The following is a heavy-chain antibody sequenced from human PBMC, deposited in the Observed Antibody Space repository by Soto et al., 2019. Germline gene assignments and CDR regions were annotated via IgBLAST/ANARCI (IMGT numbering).Heavy chain of an antibody. CDR3: ARAVTNGDYEPGPFDY. D-gene: IGHD4-17*01. V-gene: IGHV3-33*01. CDR1: GFTFSSYG. J-gene: IGHJ4*02. Sequence: QVQLVESGGVVVQPGRSLRLSCAASGFTFSSYGMHWVRQAPGKGLEWVAGIWYDGSNKDYADSVKGRFTISRDNSKNTLYLQMNSLRADDTAVYYCARAVTNGDYEPGPFDYWGQGTLVTVSS. CDR2: IWYDGSNK.